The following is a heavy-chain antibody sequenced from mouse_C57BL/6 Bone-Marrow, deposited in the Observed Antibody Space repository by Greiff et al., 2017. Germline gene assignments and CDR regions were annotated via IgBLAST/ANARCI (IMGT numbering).Heavy chain of an antibody. CDR3: ARAITGARDY. V-gene: IGHV7-3*01. CDR1: GFTFTDYY. J-gene: IGHJ2*01. Sequence: EVMLVESGGGLVQPGGSLSLSCAASGFTFTDYYMSWVRQPPGKALEWLGFIRNKANGYTTEYSASVKGRFTISRDNSHSILYLQMNALRAEDSATYYGARAITGARDYGCQGTTPTVAS. D-gene: IGHD4-1*01. CDR2: IRNKANGYTT.